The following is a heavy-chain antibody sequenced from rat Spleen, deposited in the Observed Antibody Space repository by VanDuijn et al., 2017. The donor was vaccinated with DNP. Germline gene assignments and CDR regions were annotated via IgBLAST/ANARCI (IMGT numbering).Heavy chain of an antibody. CDR2: ISYEGSST. V-gene: IGHV5-22*01. CDR3: ASEVITIAAISPFAY. D-gene: IGHD1-2*01. J-gene: IGHJ3*01. CDR1: GFIFSDFY. Sequence: EVQVVESGGGLVQPGRSLKLSCAASGFIFSDFYMAWVRQAPKKGLEWVASISYEGSSTYNGDSVKGRFTISRDKAKSTLYLQMDSLRSEDTATYYCASEVITIAAISPFAYWGQGTLVTVSS.